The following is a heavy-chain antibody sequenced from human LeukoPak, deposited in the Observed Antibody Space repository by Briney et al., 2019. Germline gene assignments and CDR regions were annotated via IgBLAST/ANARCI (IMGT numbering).Heavy chain of an antibody. D-gene: IGHD6-19*01. Sequence: GGSLRLSCAASRFTFNNYAMSWVRQAPGKGLEWVSSISGSGSNIYYAESVKGRFTVSRDNSRNTVYLQMNSLRADDTASYYCAKDGGGWYTTGWYYFDYWGQGTLVTVSS. V-gene: IGHV3-23*01. CDR1: RFTFNNYA. J-gene: IGHJ4*02. CDR3: AKDGGGWYTTGWYYFDY. CDR2: ISGSGSNI.